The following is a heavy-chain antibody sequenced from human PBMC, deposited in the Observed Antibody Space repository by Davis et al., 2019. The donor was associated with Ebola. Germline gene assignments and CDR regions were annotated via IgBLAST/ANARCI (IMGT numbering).Heavy chain of an antibody. CDR2: IDPSDSST. V-gene: IGHV5-10-1*01. D-gene: IGHD3-10*01. CDR3: ATTYGGGSIDY. Sequence: GESLKISCKASGYTFTRYWINWVRQMPGEGLAWLGRIDPSDSSTKYKPSFEGHVAISADTSTGTAYLQWSSLQASDTAMYFCATTYGGGSIDYWGQGTRVIVSS. CDR1: GYTFTRYW. J-gene: IGHJ4*02.